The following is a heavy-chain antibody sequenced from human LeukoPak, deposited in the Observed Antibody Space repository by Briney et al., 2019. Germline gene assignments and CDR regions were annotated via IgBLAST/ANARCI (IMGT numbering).Heavy chain of an antibody. CDR1: GGSFSGYY. V-gene: IGHV4-34*01. D-gene: IGHD6-13*01. Sequence: SETLSLTCAVYGGSFSGYYWSWIRQPPGKGLEWIGEINHSGSTNCNPSLKSRVTISVDTSKNQFSLKLSSVTAADTAVYYCARGSYSSSWYPAEYFQHWGQGTLVTVSS. CDR2: INHSGST. CDR3: ARGSYSSSWYPAEYFQH. J-gene: IGHJ1*01.